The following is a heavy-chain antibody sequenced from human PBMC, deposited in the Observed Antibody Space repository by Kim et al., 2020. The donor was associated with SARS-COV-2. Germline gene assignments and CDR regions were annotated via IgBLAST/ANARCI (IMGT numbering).Heavy chain of an antibody. CDR2: INHSGST. CDR1: GGYFSGYY. Sequence: SETLSLTCAVYGGYFSGYYWSWIRQPPGKGLEWIGEINHSGSTNYNPSLKSRVTISVDTSKNQFSLKLSSVTAADTAVYYCARDGKAGYGMDVWGQGTTVTVSS. J-gene: IGHJ6*02. V-gene: IGHV4-34*01. CDR3: ARDGKAGYGMDV. D-gene: IGHD6-25*01.